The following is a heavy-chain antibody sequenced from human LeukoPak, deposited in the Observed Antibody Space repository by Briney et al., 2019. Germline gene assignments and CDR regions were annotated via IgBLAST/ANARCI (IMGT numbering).Heavy chain of an antibody. D-gene: IGHD6-13*01. CDR2: IYYSGST. V-gene: IGHV4-59*08. Sequence: SETLSLTCTVSGGSISSYYWSWIRQPPGKGLEWIGYIYYSGSTNYNPSLKSRVTISVDTSKNQFSLKLSSVTAADTAVYYCARHRVAAAGAWGPFYYWGQGTLVTVSS. CDR3: ARHRVAAAGAWGPFYY. CDR1: GGSISSYY. J-gene: IGHJ4*02.